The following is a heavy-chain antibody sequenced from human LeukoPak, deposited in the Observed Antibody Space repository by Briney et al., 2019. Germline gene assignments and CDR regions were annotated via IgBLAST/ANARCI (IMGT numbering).Heavy chain of an antibody. CDR3: ARSTMVRGVPDY. V-gene: IGHV4-61*02. D-gene: IGHD3-10*01. CDR1: GGSISSGSYY. CDR2: IYPSGST. Sequence: PSETLSLTCIVSGGSISSGSYYWSWIRQPAGKGLEWIGRIYPSGSTNYNPSLKSRVTISVDTSKNQFSLKLSSVTAADTAVYYCARSTMVRGVPDYWGQGTLVTVSS. J-gene: IGHJ4*02.